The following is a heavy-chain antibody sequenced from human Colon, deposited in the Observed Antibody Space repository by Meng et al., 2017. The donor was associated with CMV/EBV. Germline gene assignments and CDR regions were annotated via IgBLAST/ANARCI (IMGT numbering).Heavy chain of an antibody. CDR1: GFTFSSFA. Sequence: GESLKISCAASGFTFSSFAMTWVRQAPGKGLEWVSTIDCSDRTYYADTVKGRFTISRDNSKNTLHLQLNGLRDEDTAVYYCAKSLVDTGMDIDEWSQETLVTVSS. V-gene: IGHV3-23*01. CDR3: AKSLVDTGMDIDE. J-gene: IGHJ4*02. D-gene: IGHD5-18*01. CDR2: IDCSDRT.